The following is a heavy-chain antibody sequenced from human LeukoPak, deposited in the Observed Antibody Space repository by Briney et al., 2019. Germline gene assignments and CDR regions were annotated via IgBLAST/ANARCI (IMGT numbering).Heavy chain of an antibody. V-gene: IGHV3-15*01. CDR3: ITDPGTGWLVPFDY. CDR2: IKSTTEGGTK. CDR1: GFTFSSAW. Sequence: PGGSLRLSCAASGFTFSSAWMSWVRQAPGKGLEWVGRIKSTTEGGTKDYAAPVKGRFTISRDVSKDTLYLQMNSLKTEDTAVYYCITDPGTGWLVPFDYWGQGTLVTVSS. J-gene: IGHJ4*02. D-gene: IGHD6-19*01.